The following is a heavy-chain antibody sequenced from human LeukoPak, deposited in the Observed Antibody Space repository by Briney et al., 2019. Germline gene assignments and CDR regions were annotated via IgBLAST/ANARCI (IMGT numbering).Heavy chain of an antibody. J-gene: IGHJ3*02. Sequence: PSQTLSLTCTVSGGSISSGSYYWSWIRQPAGKGLEWIGRIYTSGSTNYNPSLKSRVTISVDTSKNQFSLKLSSVTAADTAVYHCAKPITIFGVVIRDDAFDIWGQGTMVTVSS. CDR1: GGSISSGSYY. CDR2: IYTSGST. V-gene: IGHV4-61*02. D-gene: IGHD3-3*01. CDR3: AKPITIFGVVIRDDAFDI.